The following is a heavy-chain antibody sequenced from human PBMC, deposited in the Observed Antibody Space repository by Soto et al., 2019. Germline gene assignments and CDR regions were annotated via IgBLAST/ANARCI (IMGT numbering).Heavy chain of an antibody. J-gene: IGHJ6*02. CDR2: MNPNSGNT. D-gene: IGHD2-8*01. V-gene: IGHV1-8*01. CDR1: GYTFTSYD. Sequence: GASVKVSCKASGYTFTSYDINWVRQATGQGLEWMGWMNPNSGNTGYAQKFQGRVTMTRNTSISTAYMELSSLRSEDTAVYYCARALHLDCTNGVCYTYYYYYGMDVWGQGTTVTVSS. CDR3: ARALHLDCTNGVCYTYYYYYGMDV.